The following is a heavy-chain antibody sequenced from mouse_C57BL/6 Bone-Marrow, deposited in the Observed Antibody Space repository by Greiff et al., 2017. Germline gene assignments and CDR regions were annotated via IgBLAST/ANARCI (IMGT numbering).Heavy chain of an antibody. J-gene: IGHJ3*01. V-gene: IGHV1-69*01. Sequence: QVQLQQPGAELVMPGASVKLSCKASGYTFTSYWMHWVKQRPGQGLEWIGEIDPSDSYTNYNQKFKGKSTLTVDKSYSTAYMQLSILTSEDSAVYYCARPIYYVYDEWFAYWGQGTLVTVSA. D-gene: IGHD2-2*01. CDR1: GYTFTSYW. CDR3: ARPIYYVYDEWFAY. CDR2: IDPSDSYT.